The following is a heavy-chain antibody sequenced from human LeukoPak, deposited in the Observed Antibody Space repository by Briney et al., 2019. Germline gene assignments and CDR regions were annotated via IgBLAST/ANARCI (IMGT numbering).Heavy chain of an antibody. J-gene: IGHJ6*04. V-gene: IGHV3-23*01. CDR3: AKTLGYCTTTSCFPYYGMDV. CDR2: ISGSGVST. Sequence: GGSLRLSCAASGFAFSSYAMSWVRQAPGMGLEWVSAISGSGVSTYYSDSVKGRFTISRDNYKNTLYLQMNNLRAEDTAVYYCAKTLGYCTTTSCFPYYGMDVWGKGTTVTVSS. CDR1: GFAFSSYA. D-gene: IGHD2-2*01.